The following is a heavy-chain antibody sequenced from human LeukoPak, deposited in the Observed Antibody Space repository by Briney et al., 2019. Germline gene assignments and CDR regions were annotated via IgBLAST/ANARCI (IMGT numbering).Heavy chain of an antibody. J-gene: IGHJ5*02. V-gene: IGHV4-39*07. CDR1: GGSISSSSYS. D-gene: IGHD2-2*01. Sequence: SETLSLTCTVSGGSISSSSYSWGWIRQPPGKGLEWIGSIYYSGSTYYNPSLKSRVTISVDTSKNQFSLKLSSVTAADTAVYYCARMSTGYCSSTSCSGWFDPWGQGTLVTVSS. CDR2: IYYSGST. CDR3: ARMSTGYCSSTSCSGWFDP.